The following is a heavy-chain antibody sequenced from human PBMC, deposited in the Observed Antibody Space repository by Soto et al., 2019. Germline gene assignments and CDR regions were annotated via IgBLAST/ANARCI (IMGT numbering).Heavy chain of an antibody. CDR3: ARGSVVGMAAAGTGY. Sequence: ASVKVSCKASGYTFTSYDINWVRQATGQGLEWMGWMNPNSGNTGYAQKFQGRVTMTRNTSISTAYMELSSLRSEDTALFYFARGSVVGMAAAGTGYWGQGTLVTVSS. J-gene: IGHJ4*02. CDR2: MNPNSGNT. V-gene: IGHV1-8*01. D-gene: IGHD6-13*01. CDR1: GYTFTSYD.